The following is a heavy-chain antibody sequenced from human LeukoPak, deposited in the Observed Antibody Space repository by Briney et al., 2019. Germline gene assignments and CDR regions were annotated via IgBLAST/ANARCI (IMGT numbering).Heavy chain of an antibody. CDR3: ARVTSGYPFDY. Sequence: QPGGSLRLSCAASGFTFSSYWMCWVRQAPGKGLEWVAIIKQDGSDKYYVDSVEGRSIISRDNAKNSLYLQMNSLRAEDTAVYYCARVTSGYPFDYWGQGTLVTVSS. CDR1: GFTFSSYW. V-gene: IGHV3-7*03. J-gene: IGHJ4*02. CDR2: IKQDGSDK. D-gene: IGHD5-12*01.